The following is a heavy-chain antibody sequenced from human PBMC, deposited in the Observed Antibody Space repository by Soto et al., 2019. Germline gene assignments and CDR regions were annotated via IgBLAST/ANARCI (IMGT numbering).Heavy chain of an antibody. CDR3: VRAALAAAVKDYY. CDR1: GGFIDSGAYY. V-gene: IGHV4-30-4*01. J-gene: IGHJ6*01. Sequence: QVQLQESGPGLVRPSQTLSLTCTVSGGFIDSGAYYWSWIRQPPGKGLEWIGYIYYDGNSYYNPSLKSRITISVDTSTNQSSRKLRSVPAAGSAGSYGVRAALAAAVKDYY. CDR2: IYYDGNS.